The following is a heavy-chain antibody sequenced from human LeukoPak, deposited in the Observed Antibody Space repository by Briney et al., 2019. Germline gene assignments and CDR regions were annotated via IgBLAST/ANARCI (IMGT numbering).Heavy chain of an antibody. J-gene: IGHJ6*02. D-gene: IGHD2-15*01. CDR3: ARDLASGSYYYGMDV. V-gene: IGHV1-2*02. Sequence: GASVKVSCKASGYTFTGYYMHWVRQAPGQGLEWMRWINIKNGGTNYEQAVQGRVTLTRDRSISTAYMGLSRLRSDDTALYYCARDLASGSYYYGMDVWGQGTTVTVSS. CDR2: INIKNGGT. CDR1: GYTFTGYY.